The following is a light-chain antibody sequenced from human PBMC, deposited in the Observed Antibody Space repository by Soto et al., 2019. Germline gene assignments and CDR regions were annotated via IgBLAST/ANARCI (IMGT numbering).Light chain of an antibody. CDR2: RNN. CDR3: WVWGDGLRDPV. J-gene: IGLJ2*01. CDR1: SSNIGSNN. Sequence: QPVLTQPPSASGTPGQRVNISCSGSSSNIGSNNVYWYRQFPGAAPKLLIQRNNQRPSGAPGRFSGSESGTSASLALGGLRCDDEADDYCWVWGDGLRDPVFGGGTKLTFL. V-gene: IGLV1-47*01.